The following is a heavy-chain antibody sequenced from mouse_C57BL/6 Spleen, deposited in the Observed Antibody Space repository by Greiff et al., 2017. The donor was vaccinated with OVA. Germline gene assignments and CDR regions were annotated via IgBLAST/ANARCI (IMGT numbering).Heavy chain of an antibody. CDR1: GYTFTSYW. D-gene: IGHD2-4*01. V-gene: IGHV1-52*01. J-gene: IGHJ4*01. CDR2: IDPSDSET. Sequence: QVQLKQPGAELVRPGSSVKLSCKASGYTFTSYWMHWVKQRPIQGLEWIGNIDPSDSETHYNQKFKDKATLTVDKSSSTAYMQLSSLTSEDSAVYYCARREGYDYDGTYAMDYWGQGTSVTVSS. CDR3: ARREGYDYDGTYAMDY.